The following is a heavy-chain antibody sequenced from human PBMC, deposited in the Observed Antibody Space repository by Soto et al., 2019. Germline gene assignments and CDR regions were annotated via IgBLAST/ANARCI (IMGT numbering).Heavy chain of an antibody. J-gene: IGHJ6*02. CDR3: ARDNASGDYVWGSYRPYGMDV. CDR2: IYYSGCT. Sequence: PSETLSLTCTVSGGSISSGGYYWSWIRQHPGKGLEWIGYIYYSGCTYYNPSLKSRVTISVDTSKNQFSLKLSSVTAADTAVYYCARDNASGDYVWGSYRPYGMDVWGQGTTVTVS. CDR1: GGSISSGGYY. D-gene: IGHD3-16*02. V-gene: IGHV4-31*03.